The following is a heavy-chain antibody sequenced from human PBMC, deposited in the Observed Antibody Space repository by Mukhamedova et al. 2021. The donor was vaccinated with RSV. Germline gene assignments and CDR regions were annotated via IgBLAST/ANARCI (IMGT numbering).Heavy chain of an antibody. V-gene: IGHV4-34*01. CDR3: ARAAPFECGGSSTSCYTGDDAFDI. J-gene: IGHJ3*02. Sequence: EWIGEINHSGSTNYNPSLKSRVTISVDTSKNQFSLKLSSVTAADTAVYYCARAAPFECGGSSTSCYTGDDAFDIWGQGTMVTVSS. D-gene: IGHD2-2*02. CDR2: INHSGST.